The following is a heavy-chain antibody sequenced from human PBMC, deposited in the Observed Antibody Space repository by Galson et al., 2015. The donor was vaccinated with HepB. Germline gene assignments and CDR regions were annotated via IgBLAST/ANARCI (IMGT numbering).Heavy chain of an antibody. V-gene: IGHV1-18*01. D-gene: IGHD6-13*01. J-gene: IGHJ4*02. CDR3: ARDSQQLAPLGWEYYFDY. CDR2: ISAYNGNT. CDR1: GYTFTSYG. Sequence: SVKVSCKASGYTFTSYGISWVRQAPGQGLEWMGWISAYNGNTNYAQKLQGRVTMTTDTSTSTAYMELRSLRSDDTAVYYCARDSQQLAPLGWEYYFDYWGQGTLVTVSS.